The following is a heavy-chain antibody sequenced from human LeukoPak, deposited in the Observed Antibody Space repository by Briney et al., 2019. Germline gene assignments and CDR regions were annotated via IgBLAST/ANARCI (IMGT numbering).Heavy chain of an antibody. CDR1: GGSISRYY. Sequence: SETLSLTCTVSGGSISRYYWSWIRQPPGKGLEWIGYIYYSGSTNYNPSLKSQVTISVDTSKTQFSLKLSSVTAADTAVYYCARGSPMVRGPIYFDYWGQGTLVTVSS. CDR2: IYYSGST. CDR3: ARGSPMVRGPIYFDY. V-gene: IGHV4-59*01. D-gene: IGHD3-10*01. J-gene: IGHJ4*02.